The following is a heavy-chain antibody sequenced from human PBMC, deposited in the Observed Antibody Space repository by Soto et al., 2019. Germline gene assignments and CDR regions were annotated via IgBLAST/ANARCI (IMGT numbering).Heavy chain of an antibody. CDR1: GFTFSSYW. CDR2: IKQDGSEK. D-gene: IGHD5-18*01. CDR3: ARDRPAMVPYYYYGIDV. J-gene: IGHJ6*02. V-gene: IGHV3-7*01. Sequence: EVQLVESGGGLVQPGGSLRLSCAASGFTFSSYWMSWVRQAPGKGLEWVANIKQDGSEKYYVDSVKGRFTISRDNAKNSLYLQMNSLRAEDTAVYYCARDRPAMVPYYYYGIDVWGQGTTVTLSS.